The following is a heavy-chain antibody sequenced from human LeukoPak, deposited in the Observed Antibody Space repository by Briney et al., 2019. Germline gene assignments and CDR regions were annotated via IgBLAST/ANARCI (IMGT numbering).Heavy chain of an antibody. V-gene: IGHV3-49*04. D-gene: IGHD3-10*01. CDR3: TRASPKHLSYYYGSGSYYNFDY. Sequence: PGGSLRLSCTASGFTFGDYAMSWVRQAPGKGLEWVGFIRSKAYGGTTEYAASVKGRFTISRDDSKSIAYLQMYSLKTEDTAVYYCTRASPKHLSYYYGSGSYYNFDYWGQGTLVTVSS. CDR2: IRSKAYGGTT. J-gene: IGHJ4*02. CDR1: GFTFGDYA.